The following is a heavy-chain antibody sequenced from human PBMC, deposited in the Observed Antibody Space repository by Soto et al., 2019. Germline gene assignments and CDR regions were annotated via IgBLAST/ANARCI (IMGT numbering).Heavy chain of an antibody. V-gene: IGHV2-5*02. CDR3: AQSIAARPVLGAFDI. J-gene: IGHJ3*02. CDR2: IYWDDDK. D-gene: IGHD6-6*01. CDR1: GLSLTTSGVG. Sequence: QITLKESGPTLVKPTQTLTLTCTFSGLSLTTSGVGVGWIRQPPGKALEWLAVIYWDDDKRYSPSLRGRLTITKDTSNTQVVLTLTTMDPVDTATYYCAQSIAARPVLGAFDIWGQGTMVTVSS.